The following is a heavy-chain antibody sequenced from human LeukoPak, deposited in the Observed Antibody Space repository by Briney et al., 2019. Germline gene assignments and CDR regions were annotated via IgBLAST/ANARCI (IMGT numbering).Heavy chain of an antibody. CDR2: IIPIFGTA. J-gene: IGHJ4*02. V-gene: IGHV1-69*13. CDR3: AKDPRVSYGDYIIR. D-gene: IGHD4-17*01. Sequence: GASVKVSCKASGGTFSSYAISWVRQAPGQGLEWMGGIIPIFGTANYAQKFQGRVTITADESTSTAYMELSSLRSEDTAVYYCAKDPRVSYGDYIIRWGLGTLVIVSS. CDR1: GGTFSSYA.